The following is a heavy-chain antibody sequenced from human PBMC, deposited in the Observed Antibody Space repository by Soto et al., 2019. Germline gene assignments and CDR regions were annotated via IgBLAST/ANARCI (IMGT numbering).Heavy chain of an antibody. Sequence: GGSLRLSCAVSGFTFDDNAMHWVRQAPEKGLEWVSGINWKSDIGYADSVKGRFTISRDNAENSLYLQMNSLRAEDTALYYCAISQDRGGRTTFIYWGQGAQVTVSS. J-gene: IGHJ4*02. V-gene: IGHV3-9*01. CDR2: INWKSDI. CDR3: AISQDRGGRTTFIY. D-gene: IGHD3-16*01. CDR1: GFTFDDNA.